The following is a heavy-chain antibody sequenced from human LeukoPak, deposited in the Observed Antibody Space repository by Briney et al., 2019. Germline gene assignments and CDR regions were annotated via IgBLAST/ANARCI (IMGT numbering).Heavy chain of an antibody. CDR3: ARSFGSGRGGLYYFDY. J-gene: IGHJ4*02. Sequence: PGGSLRLSCAASGFPFSSYSMNWVRQAPGRGLEWVSSITASSTYIYYADSVKGRFTISRDNAGNSLYLQMNSLRAEDTAVYYCARSFGSGRGGLYYFDYWGQGTLVTVSS. CDR2: ITASSTYI. D-gene: IGHD3-10*01. CDR1: GFPFSSYS. V-gene: IGHV3-21*01.